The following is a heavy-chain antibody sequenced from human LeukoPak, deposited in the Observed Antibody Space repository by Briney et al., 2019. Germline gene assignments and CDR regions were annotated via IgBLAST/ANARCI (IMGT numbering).Heavy chain of an antibody. CDR2: IKQDGSEK. V-gene: IGHV3-7*01. Sequence: GGSLRLSCAASGFTFSSYWMSWVRQAPGKGLEWVANIKQDGSEKYYVDSVKGRFTISRDNAKNSLYLQMNSLRAEDTAVYYCARVGRNGYEKGPIDYWGQGTLVTVSS. CDR1: GFTFSSYW. J-gene: IGHJ4*02. CDR3: ARVGRNGYEKGPIDY. D-gene: IGHD5-12*01.